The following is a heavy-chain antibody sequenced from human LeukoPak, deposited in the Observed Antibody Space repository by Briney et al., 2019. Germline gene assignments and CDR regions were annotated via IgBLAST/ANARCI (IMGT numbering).Heavy chain of an antibody. V-gene: IGHV3-30-3*01. CDR3: ARSRIAARPIDY. Sequence: GGSLRLSCAASGFTFSSYAMHWVRQAPGKGLEWVAVISYDGSNKYYADSVKGRFTISRDNSKNTLYLQMNSLRAEDTAVYYCARSRIAARPIDYWGQGTLVTVSS. J-gene: IGHJ4*02. CDR2: ISYDGSNK. CDR1: GFTFSSYA. D-gene: IGHD6-6*01.